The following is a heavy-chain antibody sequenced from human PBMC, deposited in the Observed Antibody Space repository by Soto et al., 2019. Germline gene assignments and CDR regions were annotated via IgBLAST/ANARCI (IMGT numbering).Heavy chain of an antibody. D-gene: IGHD3-3*01. CDR3: ARGGGVGVAGSAAFDM. Sequence: QLHLVQSGAVVKKPGASVTVSCSASGYPVTAYYMHWVRQAPGRGLEWMGGINPATGAKKYTQTFQGRCNMTRGASTSTGFMELGGLKSEDTAVFYGARGGGVGVAGSAAFDMWGQGTVVTVSS. CDR2: INPATGAK. CDR1: GYPVTAYY. J-gene: IGHJ3*02. V-gene: IGHV1-2*02.